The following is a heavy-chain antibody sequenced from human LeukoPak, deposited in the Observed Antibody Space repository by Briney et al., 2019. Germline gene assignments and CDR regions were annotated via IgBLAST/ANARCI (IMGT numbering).Heavy chain of an antibody. Sequence: PSQALSLTCSVSGGSISSGGYYWSWTRQHPGRGLEWIGYSYYSGSTDYNPSLKRRVTISVDTSKNQFSLRLSSVTAADTAVYYCASARSGAVAATVLDYWGQGTLVTVSS. D-gene: IGHD6-19*01. J-gene: IGHJ4*02. CDR2: SYYSGST. CDR1: GGSISSGGYY. V-gene: IGHV4-31*03. CDR3: ASARSGAVAATVLDY.